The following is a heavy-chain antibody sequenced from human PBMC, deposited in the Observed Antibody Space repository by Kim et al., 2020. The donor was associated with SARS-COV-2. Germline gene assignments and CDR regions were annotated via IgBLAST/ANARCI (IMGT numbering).Heavy chain of an antibody. Sequence: GESLKISCKGSGYSFTSYWIGWVRQMPGKGLEWMGIIYPGDSDTRYSPSFQGQVTISADKSISTAYLQWSSLKASDTAMYYCARGPFWGYYDSSGYYPSWFDPWGQGTLVTVSS. V-gene: IGHV5-51*01. J-gene: IGHJ5*02. D-gene: IGHD3-22*01. CDR2: IYPGDSDT. CDR3: ARGPFWGYYDSSGYYPSWFDP. CDR1: GYSFTSYW.